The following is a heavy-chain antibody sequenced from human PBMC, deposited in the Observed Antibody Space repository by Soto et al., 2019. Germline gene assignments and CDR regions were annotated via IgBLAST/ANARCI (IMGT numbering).Heavy chain of an antibody. J-gene: IGHJ5*02. CDR1: GYTFTSYG. CDR3: ARDLYGMVVAAATPTTEYNWFDP. CDR2: ISAYNGNT. Sequence: QVPLVQSGAEVKKPGASVKVSCKACGYTFTSYGISWVRQAPGQGLEWMGWISAYNGNTNYAQKLQGRVTMTTDTSTSTAYMELRSLRSDDTAVYYCARDLYGMVVAAATPTTEYNWFDPWGQGTLVTVSS. V-gene: IGHV1-18*01. D-gene: IGHD2-15*01.